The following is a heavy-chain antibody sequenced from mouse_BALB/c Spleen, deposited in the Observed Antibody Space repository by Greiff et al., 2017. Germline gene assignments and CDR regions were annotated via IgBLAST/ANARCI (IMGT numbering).Heavy chain of an antibody. J-gene: IGHJ4*01. V-gene: IGHV5-9-4*01. D-gene: IGHD2-12*01. CDR1: GFTFSSYA. Sequence: EVQLVESGGGLVKPGGSLKLSCAASGFTFSSYAMSWVRQSPEKRLEWVAEISSGGSYTYYPDTVTGRFTISRDNAKNTMYLVMSILRSEDTAMYYCARVDDVGAMDYWGQGTSVTVSS. CDR2: ISSGGSYT. CDR3: ARVDDVGAMDY.